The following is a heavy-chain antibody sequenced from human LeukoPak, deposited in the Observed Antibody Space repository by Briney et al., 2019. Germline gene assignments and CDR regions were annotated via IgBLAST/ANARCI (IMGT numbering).Heavy chain of an antibody. CDR3: ARRTTRYSGSSAFDY. D-gene: IGHD1-26*01. CDR1: GGSISSYY. Sequence: SETLSLTCTVSGGSISSYYWSWIRQPPGKGLEWIGYIYYSGRTNYNPSLKCRVTISVDTSKNQFSLKLSSVTAADTAVYYCARRTTRYSGSSAFDYWGQGTLVTVSS. V-gene: IGHV4-59*01. J-gene: IGHJ4*02. CDR2: IYYSGRT.